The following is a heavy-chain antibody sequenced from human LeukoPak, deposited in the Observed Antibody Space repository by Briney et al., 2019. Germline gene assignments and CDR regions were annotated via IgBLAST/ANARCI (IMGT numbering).Heavy chain of an antibody. CDR1: GFAFSNYA. D-gene: IGHD3-22*01. CDR2: ISGSADST. CDR3: AKVRYDSSDYQSPYFDY. J-gene: IGHJ4*02. Sequence: GGSLRLSCAASGFAFSNYAMCWVRQAPGKGLQWVSAISGSADSTYYADSVKGRFTISRDNSKNTLYLQMNSLRAEDTAVYYCAKVRYDSSDYQSPYFDYWGQGSLVTVSS. V-gene: IGHV3-23*01.